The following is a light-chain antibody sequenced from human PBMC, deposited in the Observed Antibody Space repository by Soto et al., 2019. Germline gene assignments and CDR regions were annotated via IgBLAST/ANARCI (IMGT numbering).Light chain of an antibody. CDR1: TSNIGNSY. CDR2: DNN. V-gene: IGLV1-51*01. CDR3: GTWDSSLSAGV. J-gene: IGLJ2*01. Sequence: QSVLTQPPSVSAAPGQKVTISCSGSTSNIGNSYVSWYQQLPGTAPKLLIYDNNKRPSGIPDRFSGSKSGTSATLGITGLQTGDEGDYYCGTWDSSLSAGVFGGGTQLTVL.